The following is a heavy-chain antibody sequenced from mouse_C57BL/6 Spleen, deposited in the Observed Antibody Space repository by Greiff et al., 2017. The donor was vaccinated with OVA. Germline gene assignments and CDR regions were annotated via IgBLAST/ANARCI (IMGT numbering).Heavy chain of an antibody. D-gene: IGHD1-1*01. CDR3: ARAYYYGSSWGYFDY. CDR1: GYTFTSYW. CDR2: IYPGSGST. V-gene: IGHV1-55*01. J-gene: IGHJ2*01. Sequence: QVQLKQSGAELVKPGASVKMSCKASGYTFTSYWITWVKQRPGQGLEWIGDIYPGSGSTNYNEKFKSKATLTVDTSSSTAYMQLSSLTAEDSAVYYCARAYYYGSSWGYFDYWGQGTTLTVSS.